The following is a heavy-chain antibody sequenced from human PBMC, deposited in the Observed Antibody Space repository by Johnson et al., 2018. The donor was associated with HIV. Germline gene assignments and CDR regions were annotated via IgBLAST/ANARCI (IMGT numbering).Heavy chain of an antibody. CDR3: ARGSTVTTLSGAFDI. CDR1: GFTVSSNY. Sequence: VQLVESGGGLVQPGGSLRLSCEASGFTVSSNYMGWVRQAPGKGLEWVSVIYRDGNTNYADSVKGRFTISRDNSKKTLYLQMNSLRADDTAVYYCARGSTVTTLSGAFDIWGQGTLVTVSS. V-gene: IGHV3-66*01. CDR2: IYRDGNT. D-gene: IGHD4-11*01. J-gene: IGHJ3*02.